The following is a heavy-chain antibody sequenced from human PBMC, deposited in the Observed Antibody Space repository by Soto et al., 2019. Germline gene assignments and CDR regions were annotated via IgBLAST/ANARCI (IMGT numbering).Heavy chain of an antibody. Sequence: QVQLVQSGAEVRNPGASVKLSCKASGYTFNMYYMHWVRQAPGQGLEWMGVINPNGDTTTYAQRFQGRLTMTRDTSTSTVYMVLTSLRSEDTAVYYCAREGAAAARMFDNWGQGTLVTVSS. J-gene: IGHJ4*02. V-gene: IGHV1-46*02. CDR3: AREGAAAARMFDN. D-gene: IGHD6-13*01. CDR1: GYTFNMYY. CDR2: INPNGDTT.